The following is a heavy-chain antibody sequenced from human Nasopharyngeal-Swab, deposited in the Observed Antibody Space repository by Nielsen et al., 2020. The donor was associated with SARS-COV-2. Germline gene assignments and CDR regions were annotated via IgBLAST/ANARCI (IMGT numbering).Heavy chain of an antibody. V-gene: IGHV1-8*03. J-gene: IGHJ4*02. CDR3: ARVVGYSGYDLDC. CDR2: MNPNSGNT. D-gene: IGHD5-12*01. Sequence: WVRQAPGQGLEWMGWMNPNSGNTGYAQKFQGRVTITRNTSISTAYMELSSLRSEDTAVYYCARVVGYSGYDLDCWGQGTLVTVSS.